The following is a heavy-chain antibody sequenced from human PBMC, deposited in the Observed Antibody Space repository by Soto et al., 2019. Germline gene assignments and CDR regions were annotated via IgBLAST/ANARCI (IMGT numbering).Heavy chain of an antibody. CDR2: ISWQSGSI. CDR1: GFIFDDYA. D-gene: IGHD6-6*01. Sequence: EVQLVESGGGLAQPGRSLRLSCAASGFIFDDYAMHWVRQAPGKGLEWVSGISWQSGSIRYADSVKGRFTISRDNAKNSRYLHMNRLRVEDTALYYCAKDMFSSSSAATFDYWGQGILVTVSS. J-gene: IGHJ4*02. CDR3: AKDMFSSSSAATFDY. V-gene: IGHV3-9*01.